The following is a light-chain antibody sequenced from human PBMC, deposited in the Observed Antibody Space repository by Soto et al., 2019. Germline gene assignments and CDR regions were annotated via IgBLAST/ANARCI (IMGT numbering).Light chain of an antibody. CDR3: CSYAATNTLV. CDR1: SSDVGSNNL. Sequence: QCVLTQPDSVSGSPGQSITISCTGTSSDVGSNNLVSWYQQHPGKAPKLMIYDVTKRPSGISNRFTGSKSDNTASLTISGLQAEDEADYYCCSYAATNTLVFGAGTKVTVL. J-gene: IGLJ3*02. V-gene: IGLV2-23*02. CDR2: DVT.